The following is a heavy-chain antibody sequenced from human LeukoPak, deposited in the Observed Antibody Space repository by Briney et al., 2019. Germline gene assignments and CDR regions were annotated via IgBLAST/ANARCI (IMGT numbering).Heavy chain of an antibody. CDR2: IWYDGSNK. CDR3: AKGPDYYDSSGLLSAFDI. D-gene: IGHD3-22*01. Sequence: GRSLRLSCAASGFTFSSYGMHWVRQAPGKGLEWVAVIWYDGSNKYYADSVKGRFTISRDNSKNTLYPQMNSLRAEDTAVYYCAKGPDYYDSSGLLSAFDIWGQGTMVTVSS. CDR1: GFTFSSYG. V-gene: IGHV3-33*06. J-gene: IGHJ3*02.